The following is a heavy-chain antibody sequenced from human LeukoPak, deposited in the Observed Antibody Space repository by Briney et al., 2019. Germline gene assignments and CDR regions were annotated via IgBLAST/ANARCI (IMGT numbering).Heavy chain of an antibody. Sequence: GGSLRLSCTASGFNVSSNYMTWVRQAPGKGLEWVAKIKADGGEKDHVASVKGRFTISRDNAKNSLYLQMNSLRVEDTAVYYCARGGAARPDFWGQGTLVTVSS. CDR3: ARGGAARPDF. J-gene: IGHJ4*02. D-gene: IGHD6-6*01. V-gene: IGHV3-7*01. CDR1: GFNVSSNY. CDR2: IKADGGEK.